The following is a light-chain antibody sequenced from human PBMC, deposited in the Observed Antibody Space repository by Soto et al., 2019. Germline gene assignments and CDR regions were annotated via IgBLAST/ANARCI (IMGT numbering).Light chain of an antibody. J-gene: IGKJ2*01. V-gene: IGKV1-16*01. CDR1: QGISKY. CDR3: QQYDSYPRT. Sequence: DLQMTQSPSSLSASVGDRVTITCRASQGISKYIGWFQQKPGKAPKSLIYATSRLQSGVPTRFSGSGSGTDFTLTISSVQPEDFATYYCQQYDSYPRTFGQGTKLE. CDR2: ATS.